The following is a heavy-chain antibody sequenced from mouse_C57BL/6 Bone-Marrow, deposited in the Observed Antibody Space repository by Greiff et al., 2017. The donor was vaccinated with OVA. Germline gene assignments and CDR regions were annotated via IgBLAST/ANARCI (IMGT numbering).Heavy chain of an antibody. J-gene: IGHJ4*01. Sequence: EVQLQQSGAELVRPGASVKLSCTASGFNIKDDYMHWVKQRPEQGLEWIGWIDPENGDTEYASKFQGKATITADTSSNTAYLQLSSLTSEDTAVYYCTFYYTNYYAMDYWGQGTSVTVSS. V-gene: IGHV14-4*01. CDR3: TFYYTNYYAMDY. CDR2: IDPENGDT. D-gene: IGHD2-1*01. CDR1: GFNIKDDY.